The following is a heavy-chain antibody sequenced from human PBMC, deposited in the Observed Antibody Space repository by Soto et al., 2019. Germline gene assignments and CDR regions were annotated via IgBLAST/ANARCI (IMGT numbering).Heavy chain of an antibody. CDR2: ISGSGGST. J-gene: IGHJ4*02. V-gene: IGHV3-23*01. CDR1: GFTFSSYA. Sequence: GGSLRLSCAASGFTFSSYAMSWVRQAPGRGLEWVSAISGSGGSTYYADSVKGRFTISRDNSKNTLYLQMNSLRAEDTAVYYCAKAIIVAPRQYGQYYFDYWGQGTLVTVSS. D-gene: IGHD6-6*01. CDR3: AKAIIVAPRQYGQYYFDY.